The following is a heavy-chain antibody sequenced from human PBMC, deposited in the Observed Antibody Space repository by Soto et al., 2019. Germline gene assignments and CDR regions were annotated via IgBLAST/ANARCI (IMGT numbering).Heavy chain of an antibody. D-gene: IGHD3-16*01. Sequence: SETLSLTCTVSGGSISSDYWSWIRQPPGKGLEWIGYIYNSVSTNYNPSLKSRVTISVDTSKNQFSLKLSSVTAADTAVYYCAIYSSIGAYDGYRGQGSSVTVSS. CDR3: AIYSSIGAYDGY. CDR1: GGSISSDY. V-gene: IGHV4-59*08. CDR2: IYNSVST. J-gene: IGHJ4*02.